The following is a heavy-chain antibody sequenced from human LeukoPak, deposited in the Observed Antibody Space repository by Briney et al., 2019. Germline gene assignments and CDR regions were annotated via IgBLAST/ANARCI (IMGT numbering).Heavy chain of an antibody. CDR1: GFTFSSYD. D-gene: IGHD5-24*01. V-gene: IGHV3-23*01. CDR3: AKDADGIQYFDF. J-gene: IGHJ4*02. Sequence: PGGSLRLSCAASGFTFSSYDMTWVRQAPGKGLEWVSGISTSGGTTYYADSLKGRFTISRDNSKNTLFLQMNSLRAEDTAVYYCAKDADGIQYFDFWGQGTLVTVSS. CDR2: ISTSGGTT.